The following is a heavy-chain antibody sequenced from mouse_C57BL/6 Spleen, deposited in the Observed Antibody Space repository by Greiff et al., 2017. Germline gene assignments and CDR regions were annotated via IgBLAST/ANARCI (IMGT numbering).Heavy chain of an antibody. CDR3: ARDGEGYGLHYFDY. D-gene: IGHD1-2*01. V-gene: IGHV5-4*01. J-gene: IGHJ2*01. Sequence: EVHLVESGGGLVKPGASLKLSCAASGFTFSSYAMSWVRQTPGQRLEWVATISAGGSYTYYPDKLKGRFTISRDNAKNTLYLQMSRLKSEDTAMYYCARDGEGYGLHYFDYWGQGTTLTVSS. CDR1: GFTFSSYA. CDR2: ISAGGSYT.